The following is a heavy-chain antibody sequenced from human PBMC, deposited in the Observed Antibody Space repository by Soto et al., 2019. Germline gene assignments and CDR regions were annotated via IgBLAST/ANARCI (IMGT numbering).Heavy chain of an antibody. J-gene: IGHJ6*04. Sequence: GWSLRLSCAASGFTVSSNYMSLVRQAPGKGLEWVSVIYSGGSTYYADSVKGRFTISRDNSKNTLYLQMNSLRAEDTAVYYCARDNSGNSYYSYGMDVWGEGTMVTVFS. V-gene: IGHV3-53*01. CDR2: IYSGGST. CDR1: GFTVSSNY. CDR3: ARDNSGNSYYSYGMDV. D-gene: IGHD2-21*02.